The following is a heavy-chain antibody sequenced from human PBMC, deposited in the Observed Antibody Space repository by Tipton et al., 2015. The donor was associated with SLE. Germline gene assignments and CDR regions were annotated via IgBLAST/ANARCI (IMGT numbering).Heavy chain of an antibody. CDR3: ARGTDCGGDCSDAFDI. Sequence: TLSLTCAVYGGSFSGYYWSWIRQPPGKGLEWIGEINHSGSTNYNPSLKSRVTISVDTSKNQFSLKLSSVTAADTAVYYCARGTDCGGDCSDAFDIWGQGTMVTVSS. D-gene: IGHD2-21*02. V-gene: IGHV4-34*01. CDR2: INHSGST. CDR1: GGSFSGYY. J-gene: IGHJ3*02.